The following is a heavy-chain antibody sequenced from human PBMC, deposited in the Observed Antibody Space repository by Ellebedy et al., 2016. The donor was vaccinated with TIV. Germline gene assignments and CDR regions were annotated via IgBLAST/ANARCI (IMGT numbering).Heavy chain of an antibody. Sequence: SVKVSCKASGGTSNNYAINWVRQAPGQGLEWMGGIVAVFGTTTYAQKFQGRVTITADESTSTAYMELSSLTADDTAVYYCARYSGYHFRGNYFDYWGQGTLVTVSS. J-gene: IGHJ4*02. CDR3: ARYSGYHFRGNYFDY. V-gene: IGHV1-69*13. D-gene: IGHD5-12*01. CDR1: GGTSNNYA. CDR2: IVAVFGTT.